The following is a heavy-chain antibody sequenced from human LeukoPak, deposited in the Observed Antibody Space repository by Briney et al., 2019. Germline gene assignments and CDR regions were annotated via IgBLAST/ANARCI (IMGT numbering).Heavy chain of an antibody. CDR1: GYSFTTYW. V-gene: IGHV5-51*01. CDR2: IYPGDSDT. D-gene: IGHD1-26*01. CDR3: ARALVGAATLSY. J-gene: IGHJ4*02. Sequence: PGESLKISCKGSGYSFTTYWIAWVRQMPGKGLEWMGVIYPGDSDTRYSLSFQGQVTLSADKSISTAYLQWSSLKASDTAIYYCARALVGAATLSYWGQGTLVTVSS.